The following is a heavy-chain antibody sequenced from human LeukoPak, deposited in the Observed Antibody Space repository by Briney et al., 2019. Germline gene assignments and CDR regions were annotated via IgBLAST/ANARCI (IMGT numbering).Heavy chain of an antibody. CDR3: SSATSNYYYYMDV. V-gene: IGHV3-48*03. Sequence: GGSLRLSCAASAFTLSSYDMNWVRRAPGQGLEWVSYISSSGSTIYYADCVKGRFTISRDNAKNYLYLKMNSLRAEDTDYYYCSSATSNYYYYMDVWGKGTTVTVSS. CDR2: ISSSGSTI. CDR1: AFTLSSYD. J-gene: IGHJ6*03. D-gene: IGHD5-12*01.